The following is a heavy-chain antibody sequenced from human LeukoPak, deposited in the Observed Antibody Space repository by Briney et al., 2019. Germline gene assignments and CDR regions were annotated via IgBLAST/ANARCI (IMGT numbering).Heavy chain of an antibody. CDR1: GGSISGSY. V-gene: IGHV4-59*12. CDR2: IYYSGAA. J-gene: IGHJ4*02. CDR3: AREIPAAGHFDY. Sequence: SETLSLTCSVSGGSISGSYWMWIRQSPGKGLEWIGYIYYSGAASYNPSFRGRVTFFVDMSKNQFSLKLSSVTAADTAMYYCAREIPAAGHFDYWGQGALVTASS. D-gene: IGHD6-13*01.